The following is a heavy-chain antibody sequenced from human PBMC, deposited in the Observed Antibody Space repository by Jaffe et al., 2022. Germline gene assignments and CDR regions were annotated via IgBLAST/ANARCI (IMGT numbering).Heavy chain of an antibody. CDR3: ARSVVRDYDYVWGSYRPLDY. J-gene: IGHJ4*02. V-gene: IGHV3-64*01. CDR1: GFTFSSYA. D-gene: IGHD3-16*02. Sequence: EVQLVESGGGLVQPGGSLRLSCAASGFTFSSYAMHWVRQAPGKGLEYVSAISSNGGSTYYANSVKGRFTISRDNSKNTLYLQMGSLRAEDMAVYYCARSVVRDYDYVWGSYRPLDYWGQGTLVTVSS. CDR2: ISSNGGST.